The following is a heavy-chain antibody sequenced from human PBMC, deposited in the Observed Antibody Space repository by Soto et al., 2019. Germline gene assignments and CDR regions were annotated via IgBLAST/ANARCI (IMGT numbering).Heavy chain of an antibody. CDR2: ISFDGNNK. CDR3: ARDQNYHGSGIYSKYGMDV. D-gene: IGHD3-10*01. CDR1: WFGVPDYI. Sequence: GGFLNLSSATPWFGVPDYIMHWVCKTPGKGLEWVAVISFDGNNKYYADSVRGRFTISRDSSKTTLDLEMNSLRAEDTALYYCARDQNYHGSGIYSKYGMDVWGQGT. J-gene: IGHJ6*02. V-gene: IGHV3-30-3*01.